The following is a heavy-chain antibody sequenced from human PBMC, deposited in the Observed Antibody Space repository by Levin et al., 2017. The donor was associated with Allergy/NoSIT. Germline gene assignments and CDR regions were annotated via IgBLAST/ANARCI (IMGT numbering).Heavy chain of an antibody. V-gene: IGHV4-4*02. CDR2: IYHNGNT. J-gene: IGHJ4*02. Sequence: SETLSLTCTVSGGYISTNKWWTWVRQPPGKGLEWIGEIYHNGNTNYNASLKSRLTMSVDQSRNQFSLNLTSVTAGDTAIYYCARATLVQGGSGDYFDYWGQGALVTVSS. CDR1: GGYISTNKW. D-gene: IGHD3-10*01. CDR3: ARATLVQGGSGDYFDY.